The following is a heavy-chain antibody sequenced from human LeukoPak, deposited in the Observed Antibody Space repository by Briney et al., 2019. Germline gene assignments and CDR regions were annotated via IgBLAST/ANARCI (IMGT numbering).Heavy chain of an antibody. CDR3: AKDANYYDFWSGYYQY. J-gene: IGHJ4*02. V-gene: IGHV3-23*01. D-gene: IGHD3-3*01. CDR2: ISGSGGST. Sequence: GGSLRLSCAASGFTFSSYAMSWVRQAPGKGLEWVSAISGSGGSTYYADSVKGRFTISRDNCKNTLYLQMNSLRAEDTAVYYCAKDANYYDFWSGYYQYWGQGTLVTVSS. CDR1: GFTFSSYA.